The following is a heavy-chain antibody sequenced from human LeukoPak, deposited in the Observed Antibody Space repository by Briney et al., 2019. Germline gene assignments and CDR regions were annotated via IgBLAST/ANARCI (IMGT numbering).Heavy chain of an antibody. CDR1: GYAFTGNY. V-gene: IGHV1-2*02. CDR3: ARARYDSSGYYSFSDY. CDR2: INPNSGGT. Sequence: ASVKVSCKXSGYAFTGNYIHWVRQAPRQGLERMGWINPNSGGTKYAQKFQGRVTMTRDTSISTAYMELSRLRSDDTAVYYCARARYDSSGYYSFSDYWGQGTLVTVSS. D-gene: IGHD3-22*01. J-gene: IGHJ4*02.